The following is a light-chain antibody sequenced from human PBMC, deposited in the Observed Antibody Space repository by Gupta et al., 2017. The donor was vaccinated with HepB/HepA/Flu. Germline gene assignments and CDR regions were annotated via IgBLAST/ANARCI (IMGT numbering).Light chain of an antibody. CDR1: QSVRSSY. J-gene: IGKJ1*01. CDR3: QQEGSSPRT. Sequence: IVLTPSPGTLSLSPGERATLSCRASQSVRSSYLAWYQQKPGQAPRLLIYGASSRATGIPDRFSGSGSGTDFTLTISRLEPEDFAVYYCQQEGSSPRTFGQGTKVEIK. V-gene: IGKV3-20*01. CDR2: GAS.